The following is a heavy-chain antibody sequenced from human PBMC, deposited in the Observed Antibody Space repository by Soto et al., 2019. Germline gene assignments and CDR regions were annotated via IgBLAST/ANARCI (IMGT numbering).Heavy chain of an antibody. CDR1: GGSITSGGYS. CDR2: IFDSGSA. J-gene: IGHJ4*02. Sequence: QVQLQESGPGLVKPSQTLSLTCYVSGGSITSGGYSWTWIRHQPGKALQWIGYIFDSGSAYYNPSLKSRRTISVDTGQNLFSLELSSVTAAYTAVYYCARGSGYYRNFDSWGQGTLVSGS. V-gene: IGHV4-31*02. D-gene: IGHD3-22*01. CDR3: ARGSGYYRNFDS.